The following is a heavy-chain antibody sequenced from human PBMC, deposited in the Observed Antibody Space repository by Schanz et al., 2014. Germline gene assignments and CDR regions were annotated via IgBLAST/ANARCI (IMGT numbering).Heavy chain of an antibody. CDR2: IIPITDIT. CDR1: GDTFRSYT. Sequence: QVQLVQSGAEVKKPGSSVKVSCKASGDTFRSYTINWVRHAPGQGLEWMGRIIPITDITNYAQKFQGRVTFTADKSTSTAFLEVNSLRSEDTAVYYCARTGYDPSLTHWGQGTLVTVSS. J-gene: IGHJ4*02. V-gene: IGHV1-69*02. D-gene: IGHD5-12*01. CDR3: ARTGYDPSLTH.